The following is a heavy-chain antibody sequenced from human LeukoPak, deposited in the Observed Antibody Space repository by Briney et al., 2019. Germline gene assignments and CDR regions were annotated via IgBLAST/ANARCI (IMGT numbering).Heavy chain of an antibody. CDR2: IYPSDSDT. J-gene: IGHJ4*02. V-gene: IGHV5-51*01. D-gene: IGHD6-6*01. CDR1: GYSFTSYW. CDR3: ARQTGLAAPVVSY. Sequence: GESLKVSCKGSGYSFTSYWIGWVRQMPGKGLEWMGIIYPSDSDTRYSPSSQGQVTISADKSISTAYLQWSSLKASDTAMYYCARQTGLAAPVVSYWGQGTLVTVSS.